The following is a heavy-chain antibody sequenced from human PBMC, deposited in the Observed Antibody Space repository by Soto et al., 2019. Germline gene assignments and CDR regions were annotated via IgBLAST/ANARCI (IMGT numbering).Heavy chain of an antibody. Sequence: ASVKVSCKASGYTFTSYDINWVRQPTGQGLEWMGWMNPNSGNTGYAQKFQGRVTMTSNTSISTAYIELSSLRSEDTAGYYCAIRTLSRGGSRYTGWFDPWGQGTMVTVSS. D-gene: IGHD2-15*01. CDR3: AIRTLSRGGSRYTGWFDP. CDR1: GYTFTSYD. J-gene: IGHJ5*02. V-gene: IGHV1-8*01. CDR2: MNPNSGNT.